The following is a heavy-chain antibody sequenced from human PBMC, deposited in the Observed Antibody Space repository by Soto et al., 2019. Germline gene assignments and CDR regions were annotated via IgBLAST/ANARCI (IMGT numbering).Heavy chain of an antibody. D-gene: IGHD3-22*01. Sequence: QVQLQESGPGLVKPSETLSLTCTVSGDSISSYYWSWIRQPPGKGLEWIGYIYYTGSTNYNPSLKSRVTISVDTAKNRFSLKLRDVTAADTAVYYCARGFHYYERRAAFDIWGHGTMVTVSS. V-gene: IGHV4-59*01. CDR3: ARGFHYYERRAAFDI. J-gene: IGHJ3*02. CDR2: IYYTGST. CDR1: GDSISSYY.